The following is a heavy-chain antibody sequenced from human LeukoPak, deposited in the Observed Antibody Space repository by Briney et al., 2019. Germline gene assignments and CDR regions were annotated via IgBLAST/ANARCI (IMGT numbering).Heavy chain of an antibody. CDR1: GYTFTSYS. CDR3: ARSFYDDSGYPNFDY. J-gene: IGHJ4*02. D-gene: IGHD3-22*01. V-gene: IGHV3-21*01. CDR2: ISSGSSYI. Sequence: PGGSLRLSCAASGYTFTSYSMNWVRPAPGKGLEWVSFISSGSSYIYYADSVKGRFTISRDNAKKSLYLQTNSLRAEDTAVYFCARSFYDDSGYPNFDYWGQGTLVTVSS.